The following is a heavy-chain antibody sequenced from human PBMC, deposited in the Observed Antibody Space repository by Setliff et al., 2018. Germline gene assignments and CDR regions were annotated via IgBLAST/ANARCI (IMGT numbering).Heavy chain of an antibody. CDR2: TSPSGST. CDR3: ARAYYYASGNSHNYYMDV. D-gene: IGHD3-10*01. V-gene: IGHV4-61*09. J-gene: IGHJ6*03. CDR1: GASITSGGFY. Sequence: SETLSLTCSVSGASITSGGFYWTWIRQPAGKGLEWIGHTSPSGSTTYNPPLKGRVTMSADTSKNQVSLKWTSVSAADTAVYYCARAYYYASGNSHNYYMDVWGKGIAVTVSS.